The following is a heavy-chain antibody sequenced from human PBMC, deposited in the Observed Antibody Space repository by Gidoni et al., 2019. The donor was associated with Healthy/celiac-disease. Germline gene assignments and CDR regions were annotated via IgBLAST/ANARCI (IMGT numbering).Heavy chain of an antibody. J-gene: IGHJ6*02. D-gene: IGHD6-13*01. CDR1: GFTFSSSA. V-gene: IGHV3-23*01. CDR3: AKVVAAAGYYYYYGMDV. Sequence: EVQLLESGGGLVQPGGSLRLSCAASGFTFSSSAMSWVRQAPGKGLEWVSAISGSGGSTYYADSVKGRFTISRDNSKNTLYLQMNSLRAEDTAVYYCAKVVAAAGYYYYYGMDVWGQGTTVTVSS. CDR2: ISGSGGST.